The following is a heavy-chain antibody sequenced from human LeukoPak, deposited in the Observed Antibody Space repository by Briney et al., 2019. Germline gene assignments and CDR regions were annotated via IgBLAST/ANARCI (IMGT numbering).Heavy chain of an antibody. Sequence: ASVKVSCKASGGTFSSYAISWVRQAPGQGLEWMGRIITIFGTANYAQKFQGRVTITTDESTSTAYMELSSLRSEDTAVYYCAREYYYDSSGYSPYYFDYWGQGTLVTVSS. CDR3: AREYYYDSSGYSPYYFDY. J-gene: IGHJ4*02. D-gene: IGHD3-22*01. CDR2: IITIFGTA. V-gene: IGHV1-69*05. CDR1: GGTFSSYA.